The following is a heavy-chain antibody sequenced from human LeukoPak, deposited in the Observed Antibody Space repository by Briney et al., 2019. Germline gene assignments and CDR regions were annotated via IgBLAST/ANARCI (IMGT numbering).Heavy chain of an antibody. CDR3: ARITVTQFDP. Sequence: GGSLRLSCAASGFTVSNKYMSWVRQAPGKGLEWVSVIYSGGNTYYAHSVKGRFTISRDNSKNTVYLQMNSLRGEDTAVYYCARITVTQFDPWGQGTLVTVSS. D-gene: IGHD4-11*01. V-gene: IGHV3-66*01. CDR2: IYSGGNT. J-gene: IGHJ5*02. CDR1: GFTVSNKY.